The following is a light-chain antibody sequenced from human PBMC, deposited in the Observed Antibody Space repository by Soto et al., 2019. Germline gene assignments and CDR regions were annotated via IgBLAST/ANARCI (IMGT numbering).Light chain of an antibody. V-gene: IGKV3-20*01. Sequence: EIVLTQSPGTLALSPGERATLSCRASQSVSSSYLAWYQQKPGQAPRLLIYGASSRATGITDRFSGSGSGTDFTLTISRLEPEDFAVYYCQQYGSSPRTFGQWNKLEI. CDR1: QSVSSSY. CDR2: GAS. CDR3: QQYGSSPRT. J-gene: IGKJ2*01.